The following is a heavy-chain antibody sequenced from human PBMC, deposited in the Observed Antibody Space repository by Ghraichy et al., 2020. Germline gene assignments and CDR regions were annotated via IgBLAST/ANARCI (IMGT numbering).Heavy chain of an antibody. Sequence: GGSLRLSCAASGLTFTKYWMVWVRQAPGKGLEWVANINQDGSEKYYVDSVKGRFTISRDNAKNLLYLQMNSLRTEDTAMYYCAEIGTGWGQGTLVTVSS. CDR1: GLTFTKYW. V-gene: IGHV3-7*03. J-gene: IGHJ4*02. CDR3: AEIGTG. D-gene: IGHD1-14*01. CDR2: INQDGSEK.